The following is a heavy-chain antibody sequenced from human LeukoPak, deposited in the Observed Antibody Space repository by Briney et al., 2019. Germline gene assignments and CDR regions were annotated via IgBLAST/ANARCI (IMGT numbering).Heavy chain of an antibody. J-gene: IGHJ4*02. V-gene: IGHV4-34*01. CDR3: RIKGASFDY. D-gene: IGHD4/OR15-4a*01. CDR2: INHSGST. CDR1: GGSFSGYY. Sequence: MTSETLSLTCAVYGGSFSGYYWRWIRQPPGKGLEWIGEINHSGSTNYNPSLKSRVTISVDTSKNQFSLKLSSVTAADTAVYYCRIKGASFDYWGQGTLVTVSS.